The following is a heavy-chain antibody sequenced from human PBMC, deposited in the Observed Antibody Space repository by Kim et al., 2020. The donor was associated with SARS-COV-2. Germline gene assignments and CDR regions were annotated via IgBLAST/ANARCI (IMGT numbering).Heavy chain of an antibody. V-gene: IGHV4-34*01. CDR2: INHSGST. D-gene: IGHD3-9*01. CDR3: ARGEVRYVDWLSLSWFGP. J-gene: IGHJ5*02. CDR1: GGSFSGYY. Sequence: SETLSLTCAVYGGSFSGYYWSWIRQPPGKGLEWIGEINHSGSTNYNPSLKSRVTISVDTSKNQFSLKLSSVTAPDTAVYYCARGEVRYVDWLSLSWFGPWGQGTLVTVSS.